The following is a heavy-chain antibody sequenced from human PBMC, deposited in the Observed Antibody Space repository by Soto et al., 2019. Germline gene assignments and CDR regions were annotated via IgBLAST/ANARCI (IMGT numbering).Heavy chain of an antibody. D-gene: IGHD3-10*01. CDR2: IYTSGTT. V-gene: IGHV4-4*07. J-gene: IGHJ6*02. CDR3: ASTKIQLRRRGIQNCMDV. Sequence: LSLTCTVSGDSISRYYWSWIRQPAGQGLEWIGRIYTSGTTNYNPSLKRRVTMSVDTSKHQFSLKLNFVTAADTAVSNCASTKIQLRRRGIQNCMDVWGQGTTVTASS. CDR1: GDSISRYY.